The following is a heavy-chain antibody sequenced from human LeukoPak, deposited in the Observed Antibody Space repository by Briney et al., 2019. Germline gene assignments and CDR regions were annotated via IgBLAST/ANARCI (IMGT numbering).Heavy chain of an antibody. CDR3: AREGLTYYYDSSGYHDY. V-gene: IGHV3-30*14. J-gene: IGHJ4*02. CDR2: ISYDGSNK. Sequence: GGSLRLSCAASGFTFSSYAMHWVRQAPGKGLEWVAVISYDGSNKYYADSVKGRFTISRDNSKNTLYLQMNILRAEDTAVYYCAREGLTYYYDSSGYHDYWGQGTLVTVSS. D-gene: IGHD3-22*01. CDR1: GFTFSSYA.